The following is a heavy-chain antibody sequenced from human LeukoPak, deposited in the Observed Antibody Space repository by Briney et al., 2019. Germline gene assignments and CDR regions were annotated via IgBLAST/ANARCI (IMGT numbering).Heavy chain of an antibody. V-gene: IGHV4-34*01. CDR3: ARLRHSSSWYYPSPYFDY. CDR2: VNESGGT. Sequence: SETLSLTCAVYIDSFSNYHWNWSRQTPAKGMEWIGEVNESGGTNISPSLKSRVTISVDTSKNQFSLKLSSVTAADTAVYYCARLRHSSSWYYPSPYFDYWGQGTLVTVSS. J-gene: IGHJ4*02. CDR1: IDSFSNYH. D-gene: IGHD6-13*01.